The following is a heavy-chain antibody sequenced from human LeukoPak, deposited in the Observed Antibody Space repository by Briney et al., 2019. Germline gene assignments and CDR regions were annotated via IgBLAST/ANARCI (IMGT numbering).Heavy chain of an antibody. CDR2: IYYSGST. CDR3: ARIHYDILTGYWANFDY. D-gene: IGHD3-9*01. V-gene: IGHV4-59*01. J-gene: IGHJ4*02. Sequence: KTSETLSLTCTVSGGSISSYYWSWIRQPPGKGLERIGYIYYSGSTNYNPSLKSRVTISVDTSKNQFSLKLSSVTAADTAVYYCARIHYDILTGYWANFDYWGQGTLVTVSS. CDR1: GGSISSYY.